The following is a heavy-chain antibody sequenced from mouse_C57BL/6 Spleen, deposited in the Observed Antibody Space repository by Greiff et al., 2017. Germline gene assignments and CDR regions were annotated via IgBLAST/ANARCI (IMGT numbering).Heavy chain of an antibody. CDR2: IDPGNGDT. J-gene: IGHJ4*01. CDR1: GFNIKDYY. D-gene: IGHD1-1*01. Sequence: VQLQQSGAELVRPGASVKLSCTASGFNIKDYYMHWVQQRPEQGLEWIGWIDPGNGDTDYASKFQGKATITADTSSNTAYLQLSRLTSEDTAVYYCTTITTVGANAMDYWGQGTSVTVSS. CDR3: TTITTVGANAMDY. V-gene: IGHV14-4*01.